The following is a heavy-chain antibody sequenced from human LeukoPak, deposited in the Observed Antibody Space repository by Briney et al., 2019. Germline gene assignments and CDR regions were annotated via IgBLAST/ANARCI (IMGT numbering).Heavy chain of an antibody. J-gene: IGHJ5*02. Sequence: SETLSLTCTVSGGSISSSDYYWGWIRQPPGKGLEWIGNIYYTGSSSYNSSLKSRVTFSVDTSKNQFSLQLSSVTAADTAVYYCARENYCTNGVCWAFDPWGQGTLVTVSS. V-gene: IGHV4-39*07. CDR3: ARENYCTNGVCWAFDP. CDR2: IYYTGSS. D-gene: IGHD2-8*01. CDR1: GGSISSSDYY.